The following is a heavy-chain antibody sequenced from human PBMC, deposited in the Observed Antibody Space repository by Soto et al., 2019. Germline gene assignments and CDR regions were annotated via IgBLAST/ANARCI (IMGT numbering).Heavy chain of an antibody. V-gene: IGHV4-31*02. CDR2: IYYNGST. D-gene: IGHD6-13*01. Sequence: PSETMSLTCSVFGLTISSASYYRSWIRQHPGKGLEWVGNIYYNGSTYYSPSIKSRVTVRFDTSKNQFSLRLTSVTAADTAVYYCARYRISGSWSKFDYWGQGTRVTVSS. CDR3: ARYRISGSWSKFDY. J-gene: IGHJ4*02. CDR1: GLTISSASYY.